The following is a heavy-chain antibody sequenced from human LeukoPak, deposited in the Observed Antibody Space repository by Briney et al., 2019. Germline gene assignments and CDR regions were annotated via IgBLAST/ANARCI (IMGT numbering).Heavy chain of an antibody. V-gene: IGHV4-30-4*08. CDR1: GGSISSGDYY. CDR2: IYYSGST. Sequence: SETLSLTCTVSGGSISSGDYYWSWIRQPPRTGLEWIGYIYYSGSTYYNPSLKSRVTISVDTSKNQFSLKLSSVTAADTAVYYCARKRGTELDYWGQGTLVTVSS. J-gene: IGHJ4*02. CDR3: ARKRGTELDY. D-gene: IGHD3-16*01.